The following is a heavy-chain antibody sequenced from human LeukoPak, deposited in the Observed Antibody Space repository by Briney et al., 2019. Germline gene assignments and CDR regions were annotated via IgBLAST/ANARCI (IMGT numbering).Heavy chain of an antibody. D-gene: IGHD3-10*01. V-gene: IGHV3-30*03. CDR3: ARDLDRGFGESLT. Sequence: GGSLRLSCAASGLTFSSSGMHWVRQAPGKGLEWVAFISYDGSNKYYVDSVKGRFTISRDNSKNTLYLQMNSLRAEDTAVYYCARDLDRGFGESLTWGQGTLVTVSS. CDR2: ISYDGSNK. CDR1: GLTFSSSG. J-gene: IGHJ5*02.